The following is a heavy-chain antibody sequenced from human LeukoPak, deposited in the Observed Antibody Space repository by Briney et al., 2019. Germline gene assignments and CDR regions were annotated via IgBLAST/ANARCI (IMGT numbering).Heavy chain of an antibody. V-gene: IGHV1-69*04. J-gene: IGHJ4*02. Sequence: ASVKVSCKGSGGTFSSYAISWVRQAPGQGLEWMGRIIPIFGIANYAQKFQGRVTITADKSTSTAYMELSSLRSEDTAVYYCARVGGGGIAAAGIDYWGQGTLVTVSS. CDR1: GGTFSSYA. D-gene: IGHD6-13*01. CDR2: IIPIFGIA. CDR3: ARVGGGGIAAAGIDY.